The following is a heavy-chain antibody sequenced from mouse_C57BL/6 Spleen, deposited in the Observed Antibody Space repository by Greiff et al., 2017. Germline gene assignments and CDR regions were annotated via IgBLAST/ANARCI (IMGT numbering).Heavy chain of an antibody. CDR3: ARDHGNWYFDV. CDR2: INYDGSST. CDR1: GFTFSDYY. V-gene: IGHV5-16*01. Sequence: EVKVVESEGGLVQPGSSMKLSCTASGFTFSDYYMAWVRQVPEKGLEWVANINYDGSSTYYLDSLKSRFIISRDNAKNILYLQMSSLKSEDTATYYCARDHGNWYFDVWGTGTTVTVSS. J-gene: IGHJ1*03.